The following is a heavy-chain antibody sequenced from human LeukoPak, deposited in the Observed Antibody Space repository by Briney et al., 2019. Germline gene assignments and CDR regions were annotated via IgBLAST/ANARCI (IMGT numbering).Heavy chain of an antibody. CDR1: GGSISSGSYY. D-gene: IGHD3-10*01. CDR2: IYTSGST. V-gene: IGHV4-61*02. J-gene: IGHJ5*02. Sequence: PSETLSLTCTVSGGSISSGSYYWSWIRQPAGKGLGWIGRIYTSGSTNYNPSLKSRVTISVDTSNNQFSLKLSSVTAADTAVYFWARELPGYYGSGRGGFDPWGQGTLVTVSS. CDR3: ARELPGYYGSGRGGFDP.